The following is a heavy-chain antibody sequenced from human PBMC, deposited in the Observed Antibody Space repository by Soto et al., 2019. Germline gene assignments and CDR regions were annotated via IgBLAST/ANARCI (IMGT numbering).Heavy chain of an antibody. D-gene: IGHD1-1*01. Sequence: FLRLSCAASGFTFSSVAMAWVRQAPGKGLEWVSSITDSGGSTDYADSVKGRFTISRDNSRNTLYLQMNSLRADDTAVYYCAKLYWNPRYFDYWGQGTRVTVSS. J-gene: IGHJ4*02. CDR1: GFTFSSVA. CDR3: AKLYWNPRYFDY. CDR2: ITDSGGST. V-gene: IGHV3-23*01.